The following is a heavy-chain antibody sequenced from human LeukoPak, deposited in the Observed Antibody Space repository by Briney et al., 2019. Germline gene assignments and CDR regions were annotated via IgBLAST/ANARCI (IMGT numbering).Heavy chain of an antibody. J-gene: IGHJ4*02. CDR3: ARVVGIYDSSGYYAATFDY. Sequence: TLSLTCTVSGASISSDYWNWVRQPPGKSLEWIGYIYHSGSTYYNLSLKSRVTISVDRSKNQFSLKLSSVTAADTAVYYCARVVGIYDSSGYYAATFDYWGQGTLVTVSS. CDR1: GASISSDY. V-gene: IGHV4-30-2*01. D-gene: IGHD3-22*01. CDR2: IYHSGST.